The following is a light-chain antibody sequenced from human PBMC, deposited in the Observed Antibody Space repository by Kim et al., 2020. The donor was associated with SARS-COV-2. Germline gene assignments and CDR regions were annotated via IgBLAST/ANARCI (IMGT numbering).Light chain of an antibody. CDR2: WAS. Sequence: TATINGKSSHNWSWSDNKNYLAWYQQKAGQPPKLLIYWASTRESGVPGRFSGSGSGTDFTLTISSLQAEDVAVYFCQQYYGSPLTFGGGTKVDIK. V-gene: IGKV4-1*01. CDR3: QQYYGSPLT. J-gene: IGKJ4*01. CDR1: HNWSWSDNKNY.